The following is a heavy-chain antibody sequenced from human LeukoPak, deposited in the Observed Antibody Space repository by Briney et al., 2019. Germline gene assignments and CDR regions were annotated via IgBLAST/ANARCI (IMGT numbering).Heavy chain of an antibody. CDR1: GYTFTSYG. Sequence: ASVTVSCKASGYTFTSYGISWVRQAPGQGLEWMGWISAYNGNTNYAQKLQGRVTMTTDTSTSTAYMELRSLRSDDTAVYYCARDLRAPVLYYYDSSGYFDYWGQGTLVTVSS. CDR2: ISAYNGNT. D-gene: IGHD3-22*01. J-gene: IGHJ4*02. CDR3: ARDLRAPVLYYYDSSGYFDY. V-gene: IGHV1-18*01.